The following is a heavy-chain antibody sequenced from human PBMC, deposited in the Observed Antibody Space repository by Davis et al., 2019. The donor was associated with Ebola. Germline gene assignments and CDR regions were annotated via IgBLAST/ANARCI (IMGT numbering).Heavy chain of an antibody. J-gene: IGHJ4*02. CDR2: IYPGDSDT. V-gene: IGHV5-51*01. D-gene: IGHD1-26*01. CDR1: GYSFTSYW. Sequence: GESLKISCKGSGYSFTSYWIGWVRQLPGKGLEWMGIIYPGDSDTRYSPSFQGQVTLSADKSSTTAYLQWRSLKASDSAMYYCARQGGGSGRLTSFDYWGQGTLITVSS. CDR3: ARQGGGSGRLTSFDY.